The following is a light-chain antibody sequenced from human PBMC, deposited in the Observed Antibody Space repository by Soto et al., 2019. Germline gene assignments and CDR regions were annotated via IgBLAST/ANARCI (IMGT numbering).Light chain of an antibody. Sequence: IQLHQSPSFLSASVGDSVXXXXXASQSISSWLAWYQQKPGKAPNXLIYKASSLESGVPSRFSGSGSGTECSLTISRLQPEDVATYYCQQYDTNPKTLGQGTKVDIK. CDR3: QQYDTNPKT. J-gene: IGKJ1*01. CDR1: QSISSW. V-gene: IGKV1-5*03. CDR2: KAS.